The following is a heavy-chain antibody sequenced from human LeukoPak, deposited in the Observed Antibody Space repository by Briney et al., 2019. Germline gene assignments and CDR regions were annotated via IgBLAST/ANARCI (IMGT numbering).Heavy chain of an antibody. V-gene: IGHV1-2*02. CDR3: ARGPSTTIFGVVIIVPDFDY. Sequence: ASVKVSCKASGYTFTGYYMHWVRQAPGQGLEWMGWINPSSGGTNYAQKFQGRVTMTRDTSISTAYMELSRLRSDDTAVYYCARGPSTTIFGVVIIVPDFDYWGQGTLVTVSS. CDR2: INPSSGGT. D-gene: IGHD3-3*01. J-gene: IGHJ4*02. CDR1: GYTFTGYY.